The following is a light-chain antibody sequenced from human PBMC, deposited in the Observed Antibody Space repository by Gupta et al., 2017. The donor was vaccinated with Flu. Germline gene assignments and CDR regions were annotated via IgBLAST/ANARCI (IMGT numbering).Light chain of an antibody. CDR2: ENN. J-gene: IGLJ3*02. Sequence: QSVLTRPPSVSAAPGQKVTISCSGRSSNIENNYVSWYQQLPGTAPKLLIYENNKRPSGIPDRFSGSKSDTSATLGITGLQTGDEADYYCGTWDSSLSAWVFGGGTKLTVL. CDR3: GTWDSSLSAWV. V-gene: IGLV1-51*02. CDR1: SSNIENNY.